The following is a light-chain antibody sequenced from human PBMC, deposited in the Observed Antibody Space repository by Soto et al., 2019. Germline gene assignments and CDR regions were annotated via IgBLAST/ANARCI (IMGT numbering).Light chain of an antibody. J-gene: IGKJ4*01. CDR2: AAS. V-gene: IGKV1-39*01. CDR1: QSISNF. CDR3: QQSYSTPRT. Sequence: DIQMTQSPSSLSASVGDRVTITCRASQSISNFLNGYQQKPGKAPKLLIYAASSLQSGVPARFSGSESGTGFTLTISRLQPEDFATYYCQQSYSTPRTFGGGTKVEIK.